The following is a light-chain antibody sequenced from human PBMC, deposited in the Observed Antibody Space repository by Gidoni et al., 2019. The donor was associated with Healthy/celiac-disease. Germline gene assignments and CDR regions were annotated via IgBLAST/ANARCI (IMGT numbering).Light chain of an antibody. V-gene: IGLV2-23*01. Sequence: QSALTQPASVSGSPGQSLTISCTGTSSDVGSYNLVSWSQQHPGKAPKLMIYEGSKRPSGVSNRFSGSKSGNTASLTISGLQAEDEADYYCCSYAGSLVFGGGTKLTVL. CDR2: EGS. CDR1: SSDVGSYNL. CDR3: CSYAGSLV. J-gene: IGLJ2*01.